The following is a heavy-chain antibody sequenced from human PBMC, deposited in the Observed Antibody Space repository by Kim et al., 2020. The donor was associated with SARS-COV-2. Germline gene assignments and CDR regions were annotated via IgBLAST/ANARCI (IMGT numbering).Heavy chain of an antibody. CDR3: ARDGLRYGGYTNDY. Sequence: GGSLRLSCAASGFTFSSYSMNWVRQAPGKGLEWVSSISSSSSYIYYADSVKGRFTISRDNAKNSLYLQMNSLRAEDTAVYYCARDGLRYGGYTNDYWGQGTLVTVSS. V-gene: IGHV3-21*01. CDR1: GFTFSSYS. J-gene: IGHJ4*02. CDR2: ISSSSSYI. D-gene: IGHD5-12*01.